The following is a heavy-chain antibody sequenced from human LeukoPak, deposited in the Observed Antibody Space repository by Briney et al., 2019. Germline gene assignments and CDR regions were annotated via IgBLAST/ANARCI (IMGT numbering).Heavy chain of an antibody. J-gene: IGHJ6*02. CDR2: FSSSGSTI. CDR1: GFTFSSYE. V-gene: IGHV3-48*03. CDR3: VRAGSSWYYYYGMDV. D-gene: IGHD6-13*01. Sequence: GGSLRLSCAASGFTFSSYEMNWVRQAPGKGRGGFSYFSSSGSTIYYADSVKGRFTISRDNAKNSLYLQMNSLRAEDTAVYYCVRAGSSWYYYYGMDVWGQGTTVTVSS.